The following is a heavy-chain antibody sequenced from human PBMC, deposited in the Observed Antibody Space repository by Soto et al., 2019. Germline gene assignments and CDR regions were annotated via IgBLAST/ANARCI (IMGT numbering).Heavy chain of an antibody. CDR1: GLTFSSYT. Sequence: GGSLRLSCAASGLTFSSYTLHWVRQAPGKGLEWMAVISYDGSNKYYADSVQGRFTISRDNSENTLYLQMNSLRVEDTAVYYCAREVQISKGSRKGDAFDIWGQGTMVTVSS. J-gene: IGHJ3*02. CDR3: AREVQISKGSRKGDAFDI. V-gene: IGHV3-30-3*01. CDR2: ISYDGSNK.